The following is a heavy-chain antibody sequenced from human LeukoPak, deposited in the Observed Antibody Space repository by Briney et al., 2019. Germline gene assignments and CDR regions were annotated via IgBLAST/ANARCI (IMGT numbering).Heavy chain of an antibody. CDR3: ARDSGRYPFDY. CDR2: IYYSGST. J-gene: IGHJ4*02. D-gene: IGHD1-26*01. V-gene: IGHV4-59*08. CDR1: GGSISSYY. Sequence: PSETLSLTCTVSGGSISSYYWSWIRQPPGKGLEWIGYIYYSGSTNYNPSLKSRVTISVDTSKNQFSLKLSSVTAADTSVYYCARDSGRYPFDYWGQGTLVTVSS.